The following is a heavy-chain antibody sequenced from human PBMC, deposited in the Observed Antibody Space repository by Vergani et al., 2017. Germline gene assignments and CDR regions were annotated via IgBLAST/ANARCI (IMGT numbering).Heavy chain of an antibody. Sequence: EVQLVESGGGLVQPGGSLRLSCAASGFTFSSYSMNWVRQAPGKGLEWVSYISSSGSTIYYADSVKGRFTISRDNAKNSLYLQMNSLRAEDTAVYYCARDRFTIPGRAMDVWGKGTTVTVSS. J-gene: IGHJ6*03. CDR3: ARDRFTIPGRAMDV. V-gene: IGHV3-48*04. CDR2: ISSSGSTI. CDR1: GFTFSSYS. D-gene: IGHD3-3*01.